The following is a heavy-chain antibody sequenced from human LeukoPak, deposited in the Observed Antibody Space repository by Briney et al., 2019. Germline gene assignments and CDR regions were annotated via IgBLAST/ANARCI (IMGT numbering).Heavy chain of an antibody. CDR1: GFTFSSYG. Sequence: GGSLRLSCAASGFTFSSYGMHWVRQAPGKGLEWVAVIWYDGSNKYYADSVKGRFTISRDNSKNTLYLQMNSLRAEDTAVYYCAREGYYGSGSYYSNYWGQGTLVTVSS. CDR2: IWYDGSNK. V-gene: IGHV3-33*01. D-gene: IGHD3-10*01. J-gene: IGHJ4*02. CDR3: AREGYYGSGSYYSNY.